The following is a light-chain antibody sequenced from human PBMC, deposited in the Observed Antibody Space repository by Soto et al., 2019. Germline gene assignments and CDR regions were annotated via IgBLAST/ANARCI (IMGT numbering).Light chain of an antibody. Sequence: EIVLMQSPGTLSLSPGERATLFCRASQSMKRRYLAWYQQKPGQATRVLIYAASNRATGIADRFSGSGSGTDFSLTISRLEPEDFALYYCQNYDHWPITFGQGTRLEIK. V-gene: IGKV3-20*01. CDR3: QNYDHWPIT. J-gene: IGKJ5*01. CDR2: AAS. CDR1: QSMKRRY.